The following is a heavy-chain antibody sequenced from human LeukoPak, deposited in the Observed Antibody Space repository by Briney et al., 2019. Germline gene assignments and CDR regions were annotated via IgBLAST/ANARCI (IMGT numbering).Heavy chain of an antibody. CDR1: GFTYSQYG. D-gene: IGHD4-11*01. Sequence: GGSLRLSCTASGFTYSQYGMHWVRQAPGKGLEWVAVIWSDGTEKYYADAVKGRFTISRDNSRNTLYLQMNSLRGEDTAVYYCAKDAQRGSDYSNSLEYWGQGTLVTVSS. V-gene: IGHV3-33*06. CDR3: AKDAQRGSDYSNSLEY. CDR2: IWSDGTEK. J-gene: IGHJ4*02.